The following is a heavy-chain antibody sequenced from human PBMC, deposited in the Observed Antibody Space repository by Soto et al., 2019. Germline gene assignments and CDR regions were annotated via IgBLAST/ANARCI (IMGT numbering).Heavy chain of an antibody. CDR1: GGTFSSYA. CDR2: IIPIFGTA. J-gene: IGHJ6*02. D-gene: IGHD6-13*01. Sequence: ASVKVSCKASGGTFSSYAISWVRQGPGQGLEWMGGIIPIFGTANYAQKFQGRVTITADESTSTAYMELSSLRSEDTAVYYCARSPRYSSSWYNYYYGMDVWGQGTTVTVSS. V-gene: IGHV1-69*13. CDR3: ARSPRYSSSWYNYYYGMDV.